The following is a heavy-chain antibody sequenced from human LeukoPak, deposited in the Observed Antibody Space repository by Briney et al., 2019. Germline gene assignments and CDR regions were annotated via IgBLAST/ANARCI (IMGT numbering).Heavy chain of an antibody. CDR2: IYYSGST. V-gene: IGHV4-31*03. J-gene: IGHJ5*02. CDR1: GGSISSGGYY. CDR3: ARGRSSDQLLYRRRVWFDP. D-gene: IGHD2-2*02. Sequence: SETLSLTCTVSGGSISSGGYYWSWIRQHPGKGLEWIGYIYYSGSTYYNPSLKSRVTISVDTSKNQFSLKLSSVTAADTAVYYCARGRSSDQLLYRRRVWFDPWGQGTLVTVSS.